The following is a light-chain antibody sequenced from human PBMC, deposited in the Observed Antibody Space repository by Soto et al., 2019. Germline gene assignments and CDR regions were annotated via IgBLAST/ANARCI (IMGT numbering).Light chain of an antibody. CDR3: QQRSNWPPVT. CDR1: QSVSSY. V-gene: IGKV3-11*01. Sequence: EIVLTQSPATLSLSPGERATLSCRASQSVSSYLAWYQQKPGQAPRLLIYDASNRATGIPARFSGSGSGPDCTLTSSSLEPEDFAIYYCQQRSNWPPVTFGGGTKVESK. J-gene: IGKJ4*01. CDR2: DAS.